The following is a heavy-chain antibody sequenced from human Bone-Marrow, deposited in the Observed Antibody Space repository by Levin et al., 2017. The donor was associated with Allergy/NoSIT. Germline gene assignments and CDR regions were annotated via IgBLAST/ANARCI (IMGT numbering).Heavy chain of an antibody. V-gene: IGHV3-53*01. D-gene: IGHD6-13*01. CDR3: ARIPASSWCYFDC. CDR1: GFTFRSNY. Sequence: GGSLRLSCAASGFTFRSNYMSWVRQAPGKGLEWVSIVYSGGSTYYADSVKGRFTISRDISKNTLYLQMNSLGAEDTAVYYCARIPASSWCYFDCWGPGTLVTVSS. J-gene: IGHJ4*02. CDR2: VYSGGST.